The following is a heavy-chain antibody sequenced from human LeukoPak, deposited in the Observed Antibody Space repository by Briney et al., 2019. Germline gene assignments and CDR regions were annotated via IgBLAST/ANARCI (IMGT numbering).Heavy chain of an antibody. CDR3: ARLNRGRVVNFDY. CDR2: MNPNNGNT. J-gene: IGHJ4*02. V-gene: IGHV1-18*01. Sequence: ASVKVSCKASGYTFTSYDINWVRQATGQGLEWMGWMNPNNGNTNYAQKLQGRVTMTTDTSTSTAYMELRSLRSDDTAVYYCARLNRGRVVNFDYWGQGTLVTVSS. CDR1: GYTFTSYD.